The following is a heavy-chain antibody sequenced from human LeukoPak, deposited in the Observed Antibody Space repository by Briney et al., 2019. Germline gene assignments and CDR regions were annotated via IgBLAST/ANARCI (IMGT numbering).Heavy chain of an antibody. CDR1: GFTFNRCG. V-gene: IGHV3-30*18. J-gene: IGHJ6*02. CDR3: VKGSGTNDYGTDT. D-gene: IGHD3-10*01. CDR2: IVYDGSHQ. Sequence: GGSLRLSCAASGFTFNRCGMHWVRQAPGKGLEWVAVIVYDGSHQYYTDSVKGRFTISRDNSKNTVFLQMDSLRAEDTGVYYCVKGSGTNDYGTDTWGQGTTVTVPS.